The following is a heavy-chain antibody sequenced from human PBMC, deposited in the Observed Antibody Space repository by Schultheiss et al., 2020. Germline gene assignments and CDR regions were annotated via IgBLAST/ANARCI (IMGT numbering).Heavy chain of an antibody. D-gene: IGHD3-9*01. J-gene: IGHJ4*02. CDR3: AKGGDILTGYYNVLSRGKYYFDY. V-gene: IGHV3-23*01. CDR2: ISGSGGST. CDR1: GFTFDDYA. Sequence: GESLKISCAASGFTFDDYAMHWVRQAPGKGLEWVSAISGSGGSTYYADSVKGRFTISRDNSKNTLYLQMNSLRAEDTAVYYCAKGGDILTGYYNVLSRGKYYFDYWGQGTLVTVSS.